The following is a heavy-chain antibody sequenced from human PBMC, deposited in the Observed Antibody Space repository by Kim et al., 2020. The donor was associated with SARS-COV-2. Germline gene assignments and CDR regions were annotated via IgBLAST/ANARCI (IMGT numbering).Heavy chain of an antibody. CDR1: GFTFSTYA. D-gene: IGHD5-12*01. J-gene: IGHJ6*02. CDR3: AKIIVATTSALYYYYGMDV. CDR2: ISVSGDIT. V-gene: IGHV3-23*01. Sequence: GGSLRLSCAASGFTFSTYAMSWVRQAPGLGLEWASSISVSGDITYYADSVKGRFTISRDSSKNTLYLQMNSLAAADTAIYFCAKIIVATTSALYYYYGMDVWGRGTTVTVSS.